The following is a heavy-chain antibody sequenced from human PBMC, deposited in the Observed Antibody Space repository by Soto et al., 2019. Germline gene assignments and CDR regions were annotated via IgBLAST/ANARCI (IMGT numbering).Heavy chain of an antibody. Sequence: GSLRLSCAASGFTFSSYAMSWVRQAPGKGLEWVSAISGSGGSTYYADSVKGRFTISRDNSKNTLYLQMNSLRAEDTAVYYWAKVTDPIIMGVVADIPEFDYWGQGTLVTVSS. D-gene: IGHD2-15*01. V-gene: IGHV3-23*01. CDR1: GFTFSSYA. CDR3: AKVTDPIIMGVVADIPEFDY. CDR2: ISGSGGST. J-gene: IGHJ4*02.